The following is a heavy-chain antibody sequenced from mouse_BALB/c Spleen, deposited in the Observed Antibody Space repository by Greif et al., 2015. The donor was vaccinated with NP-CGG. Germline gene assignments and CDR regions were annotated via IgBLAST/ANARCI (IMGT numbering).Heavy chain of an antibody. D-gene: IGHD1-1*01. Sequence: VQLQQSGAKLVKPGAPVKLSCKASGYTFTSYWMNWVKQRPGRGLEWIGRIDPSDRETHYNQKFKDKATLTVDKSSRTAYIQLSSLTSEDSAVYYCAREMRDCGSSPFAYWGQGTLVTVSA. V-gene: IGHV1-69*02. CDR1: GYTFTSYW. J-gene: IGHJ3*01. CDR3: AREMRDCGSSPFAY. CDR2: IDPSDRET.